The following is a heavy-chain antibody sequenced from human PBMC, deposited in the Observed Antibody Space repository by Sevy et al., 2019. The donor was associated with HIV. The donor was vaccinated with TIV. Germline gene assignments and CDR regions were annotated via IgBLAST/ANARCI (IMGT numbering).Heavy chain of an antibody. J-gene: IGHJ4*02. V-gene: IGHV3-49*04. Sequence: GGSLRLSCTASGFICGDYGMSWVRQAPGKGLEWIDFFKRKIHGGTTENATTVKGRFTISRDDSKNIVYLQMSNLTTVNTAINYCTRWSGSQSIFDYWGQGTMVTVSS. CDR2: FKRKIHGGTT. CDR1: GFICGDYG. D-gene: IGHD1-26*01. CDR3: TRWSGSQSIFDY.